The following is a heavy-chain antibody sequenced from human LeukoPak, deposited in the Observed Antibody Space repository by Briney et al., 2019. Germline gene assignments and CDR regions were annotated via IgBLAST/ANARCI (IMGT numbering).Heavy chain of an antibody. CDR1: GFSSNYW. V-gene: IGHV3-74*01. D-gene: IGHD5-12*01. Sequence: GGSLRLSCAAIGFSSNYWMHWVRQAPGKGLVWVSRISGDGSTTFYADSVKGRFTISRDNSKNTLYLQMNSLRAEDTAVYYCTRGYSGYGNFDCWGQGTLVTVSS. J-gene: IGHJ4*02. CDR3: TRGYSGYGNFDC. CDR2: ISGDGSTT.